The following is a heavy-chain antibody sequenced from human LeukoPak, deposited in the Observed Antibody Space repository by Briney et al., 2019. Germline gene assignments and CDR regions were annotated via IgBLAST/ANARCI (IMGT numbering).Heavy chain of an antibody. Sequence: SQTLSLTCAISGDSLSSKTAGWNWIRQSPSRGLEWLGRTYYRSKWYNDYAVSVKSRITINPDTSKNQFSLQLNSVTPEDTAVYYCARDYGDYVGSFGYWGQGTLVTVSS. CDR3: ARDYGDYVGSFGY. CDR1: GDSLSSKTAG. D-gene: IGHD4-17*01. CDR2: TYYRSKWYN. V-gene: IGHV6-1*01. J-gene: IGHJ4*02.